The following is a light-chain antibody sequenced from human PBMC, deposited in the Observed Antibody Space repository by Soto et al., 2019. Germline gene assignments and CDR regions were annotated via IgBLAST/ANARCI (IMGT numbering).Light chain of an antibody. J-gene: IGKJ4*01. V-gene: IGKV1-39*01. Sequence: DIPMTQSPSSLSSSVGDRVTITCRASQSISNALNWYQQKPGKAPKVLIYAASSLQSGVSSRFSGSASGTNFTLTISSLQPEDFATYSCQQRYSTPLTFGGGTKVAIK. CDR1: QSISNA. CDR2: AAS. CDR3: QQRYSTPLT.